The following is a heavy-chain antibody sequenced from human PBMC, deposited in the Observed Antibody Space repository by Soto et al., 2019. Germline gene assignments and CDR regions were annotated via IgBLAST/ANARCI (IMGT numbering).Heavy chain of an antibody. CDR3: ARCNTADAFDI. CDR1: GGSFSGYY. V-gene: IGHV4-34*01. J-gene: IGHJ3*02. CDR2: INHSGST. Sequence: SETLSLSCAVYGGSFSGYYWSWIRQPPGKGLEWIGEINHSGSTNYNPSLKSRVTISVDTSKNQFSLKLSSVTAADTAVYYCARCNTADAFDIWGQGTMVTVSS.